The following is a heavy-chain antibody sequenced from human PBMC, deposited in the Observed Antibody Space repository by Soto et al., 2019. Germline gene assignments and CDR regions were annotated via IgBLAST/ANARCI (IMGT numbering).Heavy chain of an antibody. Sequence: GGSLRLSCAASGFTFSSYSMNWVRQAPGKGLEWVSYISSSSTIYYADSVKGRFTISRDNAKNSLYLQMNSLRAEDTAVYYCARDLKPLYSSGWSDAFDIWGQGTMVTVSS. CDR1: GFTFSSYS. CDR3: ARDLKPLYSSGWSDAFDI. V-gene: IGHV3-48*01. J-gene: IGHJ3*02. CDR2: ISSSSTI. D-gene: IGHD6-19*01.